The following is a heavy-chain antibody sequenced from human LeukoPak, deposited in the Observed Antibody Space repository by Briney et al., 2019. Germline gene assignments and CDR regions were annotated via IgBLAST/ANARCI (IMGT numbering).Heavy chain of an antibody. J-gene: IGHJ4*02. V-gene: IGHV4-39*01. CDR2: IYYSGST. D-gene: IGHD4-11*01. CDR1: GGSFSSDDYQ. CDR3: ARHPPCTTVTHCFFNY. Sequence: PPETLSLTCTVSGGSFSSDDYQWGWIRQPPGKGLEWIGSIYYSGSTNYNPSLKSRVTISVDTSKNQFSLKLSSVTAADTAVYYCARHPPCTTVTHCFFNYWGQGTPVAVSS.